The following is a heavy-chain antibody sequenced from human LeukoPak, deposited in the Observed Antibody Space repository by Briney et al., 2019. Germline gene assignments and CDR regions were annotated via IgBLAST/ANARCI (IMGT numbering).Heavy chain of an antibody. Sequence: GGSLRLSCAASGFTFSNSNMNWVRQAPGKGLEWPSFISTSSSTIYYADSVKGRFTISRDNAKKSLFLQMNNLRDEDTAVYYCARPLVFGGQGTLVTVSS. V-gene: IGHV3-48*02. CDR3: ARPLVF. CDR1: GFTFSNSN. CDR2: ISTSSSTI. J-gene: IGHJ4*02. D-gene: IGHD6-6*01.